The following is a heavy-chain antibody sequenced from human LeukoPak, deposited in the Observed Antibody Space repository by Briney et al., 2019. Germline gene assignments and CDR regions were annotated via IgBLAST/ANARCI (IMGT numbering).Heavy chain of an antibody. D-gene: IGHD3-22*01. CDR1: GVTFSSYA. V-gene: IGHV3-23*01. Sequence: GGSLRLSCAASGVTFSSYAMSWVRQAPGKGLEWVSVISGSGASTYYADSVKGRFTISRDNSKNTLYLQMNSLRAEDTAVYYCARDLSLIALTDWGQGTLVTVSS. CDR3: ARDLSLIALTD. J-gene: IGHJ4*02. CDR2: ISGSGAST.